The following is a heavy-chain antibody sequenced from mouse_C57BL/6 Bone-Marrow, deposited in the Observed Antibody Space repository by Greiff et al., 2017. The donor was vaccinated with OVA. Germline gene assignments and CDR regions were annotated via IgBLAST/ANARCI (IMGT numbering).Heavy chain of an antibody. CDR1: GFTFNDDY. CDR3: TSNGNFDD. CDR2: IDPENGDT. Sequence: EVKLMESGAELVRPGASVKLSCTASGFTFNDDYMHWVKQRPEQGLEWIGWIDPENGDTDYAAKFKGKATITADTSSNTAYLHLSSLTSEDTAVYYSTSNGNFDDWGKGTTLTVSS. J-gene: IGHJ2*01. D-gene: IGHD2-1*01. V-gene: IGHV14-4*01.